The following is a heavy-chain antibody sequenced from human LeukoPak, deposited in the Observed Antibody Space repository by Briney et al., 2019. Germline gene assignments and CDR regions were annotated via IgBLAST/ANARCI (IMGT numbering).Heavy chain of an antibody. J-gene: IGHJ4*02. Sequence: GGSLRLSCAASGFTFSTYSMNWVRQAPGKGLEWVSYISYSSSAIYYADSVKGRFTISRDNAKNSLYLRMNSLRDEDTAVYYCANSLYYDARGYQIDYWGQGTLVTVSS. CDR3: ANSLYYDARGYQIDY. V-gene: IGHV3-48*02. CDR2: ISYSSSAI. D-gene: IGHD3-22*01. CDR1: GFTFSTYS.